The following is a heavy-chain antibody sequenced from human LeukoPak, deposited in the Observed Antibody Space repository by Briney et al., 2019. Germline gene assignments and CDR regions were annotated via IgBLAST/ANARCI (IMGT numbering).Heavy chain of an antibody. J-gene: IGHJ4*02. V-gene: IGHV1-69*05. Sequence: SVKVSCKASGGTFSSYAISWVRQAPGQGLEWMGRIIPIFGTAIYAQKFQGRVTITTDESTSTAYMELSSLRSEDTAVYYCARDNPIAVAHFDYWGQGTLVTVSS. CDR3: ARDNPIAVAHFDY. D-gene: IGHD6-19*01. CDR1: GGTFSSYA. CDR2: IIPIFGTA.